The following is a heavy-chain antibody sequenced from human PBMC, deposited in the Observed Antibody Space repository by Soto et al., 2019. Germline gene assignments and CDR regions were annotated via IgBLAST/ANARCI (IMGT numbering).Heavy chain of an antibody. CDR1: GYTFTSYY. V-gene: IGHV1-46*01. CDR3: ARSGPYCGGDCYWSAVVTPYYYYGMDV. CDR2: INPSGGST. J-gene: IGHJ6*02. D-gene: IGHD2-21*02. Sequence: ASVKVSCKASGYTFTSYYMHWVRQAPGQGLEWMGIINPSGGSTSYAQKFQGRVTMTRDTSTSTVYMELSSLRSEDTAVYYCARSGPYCGGDCYWSAVVTPYYYYGMDVWGQGTTVTVPS.